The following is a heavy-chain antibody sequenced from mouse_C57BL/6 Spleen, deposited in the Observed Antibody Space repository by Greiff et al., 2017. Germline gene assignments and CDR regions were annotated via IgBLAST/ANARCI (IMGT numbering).Heavy chain of an antibody. Sequence: EVKVVESGGGLVKPGGSLKLSCAASGFTFSDYGMHWVRQAPEKGLEWVAYISSGSSSIYYADTVKGRVTISGDNAKNTLFLQMTSLRSEDTAMYCCASERAICAVVFDYWGQGTTLTVSS. D-gene: IGHD1-1*01. V-gene: IGHV5-17*01. CDR2: ISSGSSSI. J-gene: IGHJ2*01. CDR3: ASERAICAVVFDY. CDR1: GFTFSDYG.